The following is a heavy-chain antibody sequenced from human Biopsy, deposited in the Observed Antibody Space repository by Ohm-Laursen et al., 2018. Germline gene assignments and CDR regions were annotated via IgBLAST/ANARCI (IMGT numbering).Heavy chain of an antibody. Sequence: SLRLSCTASGFTFSDSVMHWVRQAPGKGLERVAFIFYDGSNTYYADSVKGRSTISRDNSRDTLYLQMSSLRAEDTAVYYCAKDRYNYTPIGGFSMDVWGQGTTVTVSS. J-gene: IGHJ6*02. CDR3: AKDRYNYTPIGGFSMDV. CDR2: IFYDGSNT. D-gene: IGHD5-18*01. V-gene: IGHV3-30*02. CDR1: GFTFSDSV.